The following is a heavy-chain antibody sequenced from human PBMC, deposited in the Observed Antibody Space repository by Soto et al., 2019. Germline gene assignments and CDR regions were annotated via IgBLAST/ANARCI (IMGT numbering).Heavy chain of an antibody. Sequence: SVKVYCKASVRTFSSYAISWVRQAPGQGLEWMGGIIPIFGTANYAQKFQGRVTITADKSTSTAYMALSSLRSEYTAVYYCARAGATVTYYGMDGLRQGTTVTVS. J-gene: IGHJ6*01. CDR3: ARAGATVTYYGMDG. CDR1: VRTFSSYA. CDR2: IIPIFGTA. V-gene: IGHV1-69*06. D-gene: IGHD4-4*01.